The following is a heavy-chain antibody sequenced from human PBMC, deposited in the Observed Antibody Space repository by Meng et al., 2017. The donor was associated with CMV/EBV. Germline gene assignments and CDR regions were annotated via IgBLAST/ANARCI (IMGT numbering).Heavy chain of an antibody. D-gene: IGHD2-2*02. CDR1: GFTFSDYY. V-gene: IGHV3-11*01. Sequence: GESLKISCAASGFTFSDYYMSWIRQAPGKGLEWVSYISSSGSTIYYADSVKGRFTISRDNAKNSLYLQMNSLRAEDTAVYYCAREDIVVVPAAIRGYYYYYGMDVWGQGTTVTVSS. CDR3: AREDIVVVPAAIRGYYYYYGMDV. CDR2: ISSSGSTI. J-gene: IGHJ6*02.